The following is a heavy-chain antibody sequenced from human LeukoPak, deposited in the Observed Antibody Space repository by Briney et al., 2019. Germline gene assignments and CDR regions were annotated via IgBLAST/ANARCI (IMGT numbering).Heavy chain of an antibody. CDR3: AKEDDYGDYGDY. D-gene: IGHD4-17*01. J-gene: IGHJ4*02. CDR1: GFTFSSYG. V-gene: IGHV3-33*06. CDR2: IWYDGSNK. Sequence: GRSLRLSCEASGFTFSSYGMHWVRQAPGKGLEWVAVIWYDGSNKYYADSVKGRFTISRDNSKNTLYLQMNSLRAEDTAVYYCAKEDDYGDYGDYWGQGTLVTVSS.